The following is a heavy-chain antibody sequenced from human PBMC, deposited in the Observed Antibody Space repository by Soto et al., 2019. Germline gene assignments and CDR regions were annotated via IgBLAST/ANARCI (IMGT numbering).Heavy chain of an antibody. V-gene: IGHV4-59*08. Sequence: SETLSLTCTVSGGSISSYYWSWIRQPPGKGLEWIGYIYYSGSTNYNPSLKSRVTISVDTSKNQFSLKLSSVTAADTAVYYCATMVRGVTKKYYFDYWGQGTLVTVSS. J-gene: IGHJ4*02. CDR2: IYYSGST. D-gene: IGHD3-10*01. CDR1: GGSISSYY. CDR3: ATMVRGVTKKYYFDY.